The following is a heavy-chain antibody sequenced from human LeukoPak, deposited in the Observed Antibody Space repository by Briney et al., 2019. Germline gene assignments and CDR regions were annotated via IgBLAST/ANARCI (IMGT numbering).Heavy chain of an antibody. V-gene: IGHV4-4*02. J-gene: IGHJ6*03. Sequence: SETLSLTCAVSGGSISSSNWWSWVRQPPGKGLEWIGEIYHSGSTNYNPSLKSRVTISVDKSKNQFSLKLSSVTAADTAVYYCAREEDYYYYYMDVWGKGTTVTVSS. CDR3: AREEDYYYYYMDV. CDR2: IYHSGST. CDR1: GGSISSSNW.